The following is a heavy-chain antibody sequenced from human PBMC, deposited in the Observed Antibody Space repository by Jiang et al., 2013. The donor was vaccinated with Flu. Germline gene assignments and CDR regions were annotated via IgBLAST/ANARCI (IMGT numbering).Heavy chain of an antibody. V-gene: IGHV4-59*08. CDR1: GGSISSYY. Sequence: VSGGSISSYYWSWIRQPQEGTGVDWIYLLHWEHQLQPSLQSRVTISIDTSKNQFSLKLRSVTAADTAVYHCARLKSAYTYGPGGGWFDPWGQGTLVTVSS. CDR3: ARLKSAYTYGPGGGWFDP. J-gene: IGHJ5*02. D-gene: IGHD5-18*01. CDR2: LLHWEH.